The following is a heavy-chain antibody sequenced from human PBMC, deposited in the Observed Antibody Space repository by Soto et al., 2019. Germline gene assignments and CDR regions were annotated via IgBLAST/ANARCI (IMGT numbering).Heavy chain of an antibody. D-gene: IGHD3-10*01. Sequence: QVQLQESGPGLVKPSGTLSLTCALSGASIITDNWWSWVRQLPGKEMEWIGEIYHSGNTNSNPFVKSRVTISVDTSKNQFSLTVSSVTAADTAIYYCARACASSTLRGVVINWGQGPLVTVSS. V-gene: IGHV4-4*02. CDR3: ARACASSTLRGVVIN. CDR1: GASIITDNW. CDR2: IYHSGNT. J-gene: IGHJ4*02.